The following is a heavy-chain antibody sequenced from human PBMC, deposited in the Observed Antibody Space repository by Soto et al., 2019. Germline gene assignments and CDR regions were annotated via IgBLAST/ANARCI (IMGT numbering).Heavy chain of an antibody. V-gene: IGHV4-31*11. CDR3: ARGHYYDSSGYRNAYFDY. D-gene: IGHD3-22*01. Sequence: PSETLSLTCAVSGGSISSGGYYWSWIRQHPGKGLEWIGYIYYSGSTYYNPSLKSRVTISVDTSKNQFSLKLSSVTAADTAVYYCARGHYYDSSGYRNAYFDYWGQGTLVTVSS. CDR1: GGSISSGGYY. J-gene: IGHJ4*02. CDR2: IYYSGST.